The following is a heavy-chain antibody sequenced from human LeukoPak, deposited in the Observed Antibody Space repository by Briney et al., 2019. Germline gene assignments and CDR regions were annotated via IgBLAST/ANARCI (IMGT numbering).Heavy chain of an antibody. CDR3: ARDLGGGLVGDNWFDP. V-gene: IGHV4-31*03. Sequence: SETLSLTCTVSGGFINSGGYYWGWIRQYPGKGLEWIGYIYYSGSTYYNPSLESRVTISVDKSKNQFSLKLSSVTAADTAVYYCARDLGGGLVGDNWFDPWGQGTLVTVPS. CDR2: IYYSGST. J-gene: IGHJ5*02. D-gene: IGHD3-16*01. CDR1: GGFINSGGYY.